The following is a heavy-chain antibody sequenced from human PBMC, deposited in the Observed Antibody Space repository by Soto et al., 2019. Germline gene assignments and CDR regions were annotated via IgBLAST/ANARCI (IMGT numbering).Heavy chain of an antibody. CDR1: GFTFSSYW. D-gene: IGHD6-19*01. CDR2: IKQDGSEK. CDR3: ARAGKSGWYRSGFYYYYYMDV. Sequence: PGGSLRLSCAASGFTFSSYWMSWVRQAPGKGLEWVANIKQDGSEKYYVDSVKGRFTISRDNAKNSLYLQMNSLRAEDTAVYYCARAGKSGWYRSGFYYYYYMDVWGKGTTVTVSS. J-gene: IGHJ6*03. V-gene: IGHV3-7*01.